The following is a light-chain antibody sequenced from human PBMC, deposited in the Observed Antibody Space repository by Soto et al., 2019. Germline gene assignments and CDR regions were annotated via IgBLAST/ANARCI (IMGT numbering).Light chain of an antibody. CDR1: TSDVGRYKF. CDR2: EVS. J-gene: IGLJ1*01. Sequence: QSALTQPASVSGSPGQSITISCTGTTSDVGRYKFVSWYQHHPGKAPKLLIFEVSKRPSGVPDRFSGSKSGNTASLTVSGLQPEDEADYYCSSYAGSNKSVFGTGTKVTVL. V-gene: IGLV2-8*01. CDR3: SSYAGSNKSV.